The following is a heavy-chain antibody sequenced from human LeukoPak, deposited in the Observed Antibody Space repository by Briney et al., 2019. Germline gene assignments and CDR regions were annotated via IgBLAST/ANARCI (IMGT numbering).Heavy chain of an antibody. D-gene: IGHD2-2*01. J-gene: IGHJ5*02. V-gene: IGHV1-18*01. CDR2: ISACNGNT. Sequence: PGASVKVSCKASGYTFTSYGISWVRQAPGQGLEWMGWISACNGNTNYAQKLQGRVTMTTDTSTSTAYMELRSLRSDDTAVYYCAREHCSSTSCYFWFDPWGQGTLVTVSS. CDR3: AREHCSSTSCYFWFDP. CDR1: GYTFTSYG.